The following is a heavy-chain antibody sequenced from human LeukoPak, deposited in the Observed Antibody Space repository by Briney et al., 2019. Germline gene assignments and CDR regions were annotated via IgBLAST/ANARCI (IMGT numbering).Heavy chain of an antibody. CDR3: ARVRWGNYYYYYGMDV. CDR1: GYTFTTYG. CDR2: ISVYNGNT. Sequence: GASVKVSCKASGYTFTTYGISWVRQAPGQGLEWMGWISVYNGNTNYVQKLQGRVTMTIDTSTSTAYMELRSLRSEDTAVYYCARVRWGNYYYYYGMDVWGQGTTVTVSS. D-gene: IGHD7-27*01. J-gene: IGHJ6*02. V-gene: IGHV1-18*01.